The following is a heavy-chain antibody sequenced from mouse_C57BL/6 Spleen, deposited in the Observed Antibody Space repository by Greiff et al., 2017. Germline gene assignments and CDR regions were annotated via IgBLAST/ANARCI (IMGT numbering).Heavy chain of an antibody. J-gene: IGHJ4*01. D-gene: IGHD5-1*01. CDR2: ISSGSSTI. Sequence: EVKVVESGGGLVKPGGSLKLSCAASGFTFSDYGMHWVRQAPEKGLEWVAYISSGSSTIYYADTVKGRFTISRDNAKNTLFLQMTSLRSEDTAMYYCARGQYRDYWGQGTSVTGSS. V-gene: IGHV5-17*01. CDR1: GFTFSDYG. CDR3: ARGQYRDY.